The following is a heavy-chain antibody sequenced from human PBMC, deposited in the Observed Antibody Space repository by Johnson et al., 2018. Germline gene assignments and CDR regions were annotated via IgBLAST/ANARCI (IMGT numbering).Heavy chain of an antibody. CDR3: ARVESPPLGASDY. J-gene: IGHJ4*02. Sequence: QVELVQSGAEVKKPGASVKVSCKASGYTFPSYYMHWVRQAPGQGLEWMGIINPSGGSTSDAPKFQGRVTVTRETSTSTVYMELSSLRSEDTAVYYCARVESPPLGASDYWGQGTLVTGSS. CDR2: INPSGGST. CDR1: GYTFPSYY. V-gene: IGHV1-46*01. D-gene: IGHD1-26*01.